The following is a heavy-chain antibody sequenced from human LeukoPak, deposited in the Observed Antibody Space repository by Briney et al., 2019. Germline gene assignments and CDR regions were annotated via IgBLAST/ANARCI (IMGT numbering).Heavy chain of an antibody. V-gene: IGHV3-21*01. D-gene: IGHD3-22*01. CDR2: ISTSSSYI. CDR1: GFTFSSYA. J-gene: IGHJ4*02. CDR3: ARIMTYYDSSGVDY. Sequence: GGSLRLSCAASGFTFSSYAMSWVRQAPGKGLEWVSSISTSSSYIYYADSVKGRFTISRDNAENSLYLQMNSLRAEDTAVYYCARIMTYYDSSGVDYWGQGTLVTVSS.